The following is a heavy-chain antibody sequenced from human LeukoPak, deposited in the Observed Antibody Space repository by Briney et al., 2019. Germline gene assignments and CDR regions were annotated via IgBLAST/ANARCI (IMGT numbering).Heavy chain of an antibody. Sequence: PGGSLRLSCAAPGFTFSTYWMHWVRQAAGTGRVWVSLINSVGSSTNYADSVEGRFTISRDNAKNTLYLQMNSLRAEDTAVYYCATDVPAVTIFGYWGQGTLVTVSS. CDR1: GFTFSTYW. CDR2: INSVGSST. J-gene: IGHJ4*02. CDR3: ATDVPAVTIFGY. V-gene: IGHV3-74*01. D-gene: IGHD2-2*01.